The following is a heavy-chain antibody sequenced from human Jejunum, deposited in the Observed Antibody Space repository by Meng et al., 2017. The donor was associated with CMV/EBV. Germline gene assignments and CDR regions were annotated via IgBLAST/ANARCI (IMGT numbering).Heavy chain of an antibody. D-gene: IGHD3-22*01. CDR2: VSWNSLSR. Sequence: YAMGWVRQAPGKGLGWVAGVSWNSLSRCYAGSVGGHFTISRDNSKNSLYLQMTGLRLEDMALYYCAKSGPEYDRSGYCVLHPFDMWGQGTMVTVSS. J-gene: IGHJ4*03. CDR3: AKSGPEYDRSGYCVLHPFDM. CDR1: YA. V-gene: IGHV3-9*03.